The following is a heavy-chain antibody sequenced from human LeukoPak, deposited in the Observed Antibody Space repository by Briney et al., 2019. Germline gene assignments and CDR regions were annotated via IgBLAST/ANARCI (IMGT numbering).Heavy chain of an antibody. Sequence: SLKVSCKASGGTFSSYAISWVRQAPGQGLEWLEGIIPIFGTANYAQQLQGRVTITADESTSTAYMELSSLRSEDAAVYYCARIPYGSGSYSVGFDYWGQGTLVTVSS. CDR2: IIPIFGTA. V-gene: IGHV1-69*01. CDR1: GGTFSSYA. D-gene: IGHD3-10*01. CDR3: ARIPYGSGSYSVGFDY. J-gene: IGHJ4*02.